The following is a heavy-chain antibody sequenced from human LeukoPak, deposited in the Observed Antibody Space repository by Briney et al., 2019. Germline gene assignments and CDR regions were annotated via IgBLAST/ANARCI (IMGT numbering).Heavy chain of an antibody. CDR3: AKDQGYSSAWYSRDGFDM. D-gene: IGHD6-19*01. CDR1: GFTFSSYS. CDR2: ISSSSSTI. J-gene: IGHJ3*02. Sequence: GGSLRLSCAASGFTFSSYSMNWVRQAPGKGLEWVSYISSSSSTIYYADSVKGRFTISRDNAKNSLYLQMNSLRAEDTAMYYCAKDQGYSSAWYSRDGFDMWGQGTMVTVSS. V-gene: IGHV3-48*01.